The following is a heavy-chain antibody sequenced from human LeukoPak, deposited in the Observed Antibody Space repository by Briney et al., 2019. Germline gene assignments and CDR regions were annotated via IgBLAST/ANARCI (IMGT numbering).Heavy chain of an antibody. CDR2: ISAYNGNT. CDR3: TRDTGYPNWFDP. D-gene: IGHD3-9*01. V-gene: IGHV1-18*01. J-gene: IGHJ5*02. Sequence: ASVKVSCKASGYTFTSYGISWVRQAPGQGLEWVGWISAYNGNTDYAQRFQGRVTVTTDTSTSTAYLHLRSLRSDDTAVYYCTRDTGYPNWFDPWGQGTLVTVSS. CDR1: GYTFTSYG.